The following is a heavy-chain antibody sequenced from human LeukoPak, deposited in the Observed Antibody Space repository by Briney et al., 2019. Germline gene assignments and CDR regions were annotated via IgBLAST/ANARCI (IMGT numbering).Heavy chain of an antibody. CDR3: ARSTSNARYAFDI. D-gene: IGHD2-2*01. V-gene: IGHV3-23*01. CDR2: ISGSGGST. J-gene: IGHJ3*02. Sequence: GGSLRLSCAASGFSFSSDAMSWVRQAPGKGLEWVSAISGSGGSTYYADSVKGRFTISRDNAKNTLYLQMNSLRAEDTAVYYCARSTSNARYAFDIWGQGTLVTVSS. CDR1: GFSFSSDA.